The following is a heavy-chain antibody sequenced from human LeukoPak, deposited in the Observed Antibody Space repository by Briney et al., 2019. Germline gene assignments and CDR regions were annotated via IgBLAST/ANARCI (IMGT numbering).Heavy chain of an antibody. V-gene: IGHV4-34*01. CDR2: INHSGST. CDR1: GGSFSGYY. Sequence: SETLSLTCAVYGGSFSGYYWSWIRQPPGKGLEWIGEINHSGSTNYNPSLKSRVTISVDTSKNQFSLKLSSVTAAGTAVYYCARGRTITMTTHGGYFQHWGQGTLVTVSS. D-gene: IGHD4-17*01. J-gene: IGHJ1*01. CDR3: ARGRTITMTTHGGYFQH.